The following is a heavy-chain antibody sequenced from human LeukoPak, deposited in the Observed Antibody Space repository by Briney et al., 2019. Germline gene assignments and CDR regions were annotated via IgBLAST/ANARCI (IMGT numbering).Heavy chain of an antibody. V-gene: IGHV3-49*04. CDR3: SRESAEATAKFDY. CDR2: IRSKAYGGTT. D-gene: IGHD2-21*02. J-gene: IGHJ4*02. Sequence: GGSLRLSCTASGFTFGDYAMDWVRQAPGKGLEWVGFIRSKAYGGTTKYAASVKGRFTISRDDSKSIAYLQMNGLKTEDTAVYYCSRESAEATAKFDYWGQGTPVTLSS. CDR1: GFTFGDYA.